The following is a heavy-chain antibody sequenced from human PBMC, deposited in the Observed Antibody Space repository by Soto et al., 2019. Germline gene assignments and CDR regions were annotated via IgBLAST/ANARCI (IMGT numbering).Heavy chain of an antibody. CDR2: IYYSGST. V-gene: IGHV4-59*12. CDR3: ERYDYGSGNDYNIAY. D-gene: IGHD3-10*01. Sequence: SETLFLTCSVSGDSISSYYWSWIRQPPGKGLEWIGYIYYSGSTKYNPSLKSRVTISVDTSKNQFSLKLSSVTAADTAVFYFERYDYGSGNDYNIAYWGQGILVPVSS. J-gene: IGHJ4*02. CDR1: GDSISSYY.